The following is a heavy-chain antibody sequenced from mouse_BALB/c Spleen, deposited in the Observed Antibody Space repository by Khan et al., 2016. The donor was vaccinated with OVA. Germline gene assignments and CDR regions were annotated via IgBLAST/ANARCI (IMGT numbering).Heavy chain of an antibody. CDR1: GYIFTDYI. CDR3: VSSGYGSFAY. CDR2: IFPNNGDT. Sequence: VQLQQSGPELVKPGASVKISCRASGYIFTDYILDWVKQSHGKSLEWIGYIFPNNGDTDYSQKFKTKATLNVDISSSTAYMQLRSLTSEDSAVSYCVSSGYGSFAYWGQGTLVTVSA. J-gene: IGHJ3*01. D-gene: IGHD1-2*01. V-gene: IGHV1S29*02.